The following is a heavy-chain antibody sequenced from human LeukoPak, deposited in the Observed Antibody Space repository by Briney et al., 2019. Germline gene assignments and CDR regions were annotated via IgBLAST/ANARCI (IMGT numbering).Heavy chain of an antibody. V-gene: IGHV4-34*01. J-gene: IGHJ6*03. CDR2: ISESGST. Sequence: SETLSLTCVVSGEPFSGYYWSWIRQPPGKGLEWIGDISESGSTNYNPSLKSRVTISVDPSKNQFSLKLTSMTAADTAVYFCVRGRTDYYYYMDVWGKGTTVTVSS. CDR1: GEPFSGYY. CDR3: VRGRTDYYYYMDV.